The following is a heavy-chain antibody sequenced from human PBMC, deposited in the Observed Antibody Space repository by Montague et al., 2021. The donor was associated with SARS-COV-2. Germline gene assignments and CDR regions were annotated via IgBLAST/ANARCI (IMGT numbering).Heavy chain of an antibody. CDR3: ARTYYDILTGYYNRGAFDI. V-gene: IGHV4-59*08. J-gene: IGHJ3*02. D-gene: IGHD3-9*01. Sequence: HSLVHTVSGGSISSYYWSWIRQPPGKGLEWIGYIHYSGSTNYNPSLKSRVTISVDTSKNQFSLKLSSVTAADTAVYYCARTYYDILTGYYNRGAFDIWGQGTMVTVSS. CDR1: GGSISSYY. CDR2: IHYSGST.